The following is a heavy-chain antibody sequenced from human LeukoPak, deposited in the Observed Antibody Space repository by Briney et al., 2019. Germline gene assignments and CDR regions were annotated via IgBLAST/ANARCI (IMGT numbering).Heavy chain of an antibody. Sequence: GGSLRLSCAASGFTFSSYSMNWVRQAPGKGLEWVSSISSSSSYIYYADSVKGRFTISRDSAKNSLYLQMNSLRAEDTAVYYCAREGSSWSLLGDYYYYYGMDVWGKGTTVTVSS. CDR1: GFTFSSYS. V-gene: IGHV3-21*01. D-gene: IGHD6-13*01. CDR3: AREGSSWSLLGDYYYYYGMDV. CDR2: ISSSSSYI. J-gene: IGHJ6*04.